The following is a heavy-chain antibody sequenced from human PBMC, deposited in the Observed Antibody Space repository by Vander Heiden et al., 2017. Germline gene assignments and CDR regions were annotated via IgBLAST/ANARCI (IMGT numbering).Heavy chain of an antibody. CDR2: ISSSGSTI. D-gene: IGHD6-19*01. CDR1: GFTFSGDY. V-gene: IGHV3-11*01. Sequence: QVQLVESGGGLVKPGGSLRLSCAASGFTFSGDYMSWIRQAPGKGLGWVSYISSSGSTIYYADSVKGRFTISRDNAKNSLYLQMNSLRAEDTAVYYCARPPAATAVAGPFDYWGQGTLVTVSS. J-gene: IGHJ4*02. CDR3: ARPPAATAVAGPFDY.